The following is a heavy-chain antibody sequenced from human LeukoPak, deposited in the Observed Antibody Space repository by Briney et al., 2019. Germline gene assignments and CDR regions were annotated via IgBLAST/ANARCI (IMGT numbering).Heavy chain of an antibody. CDR2: IYTSGST. CDR3: ARVLDYYVSGTYGFDY. CDR1: GGSISSYY. V-gene: IGHV4-4*07. D-gene: IGHD3-10*01. Sequence: SETLSLTCTVSGGSISSYYWSWIRQPAGKGLEWIGRIYTSGSTNYNPSLKSRVTMSVDTSKNQFSLKLSSVTAADTAVYYCARVLDYYVSGTYGFDYWGQGTLVTVSS. J-gene: IGHJ4*02.